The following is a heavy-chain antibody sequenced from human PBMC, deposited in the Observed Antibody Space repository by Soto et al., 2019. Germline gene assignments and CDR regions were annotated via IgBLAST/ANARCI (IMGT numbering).Heavy chain of an antibody. CDR3: ARGDSSSATRGYYYYYMDV. V-gene: IGHV3-7*01. J-gene: IGHJ6*03. CDR1: GFTFSSYW. Sequence: GGSLRLSCAASGFTFSSYWMSWVRQAPGKGLEWVANIKQDGREKYYVDSLKGRFTISRDNAKNLLYLPMNSLRAEDTAVYYCARGDSSSATRGYYYYYMDVWGKGTTVTVSS. CDR2: IKQDGREK. D-gene: IGHD6-6*01.